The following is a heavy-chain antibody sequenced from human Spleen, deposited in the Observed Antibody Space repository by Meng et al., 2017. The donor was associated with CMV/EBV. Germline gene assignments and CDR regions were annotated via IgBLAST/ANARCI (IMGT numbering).Heavy chain of an antibody. CDR3: ARDPPHLCGGDCYSGY. D-gene: IGHD2-21*02. CDR1: AYSFTSYW. J-gene: IGHJ4*02. V-gene: IGHV5-51*01. Sequence: GAEVKKPGESLKISCKGSAYSFTSYWIGWVRQMPGKGLEWMGIIYPGDSDTRYSPSFQGQVTISADKSISTAYLQWSSLKASDTAMYYCARDPPHLCGGDCYSGYWGQGTLVTVSS. CDR2: IYPGDSDT.